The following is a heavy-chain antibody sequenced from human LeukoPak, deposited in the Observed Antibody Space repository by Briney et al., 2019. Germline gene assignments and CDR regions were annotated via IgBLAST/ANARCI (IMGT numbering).Heavy chain of an antibody. V-gene: IGHV4-34*01. Sequence: PSETLSLTCAVYGGSFSGYYWSWIRQPPGKGLEWIGEINHSGSTNYNPSLKSRGTISVDTSKNQFSLKLSSVTAADTAVYYCARGGHRYYYYYYMDVWGKGTTVTVSS. J-gene: IGHJ6*03. CDR1: GGSFSGYY. CDR2: INHSGST. CDR3: ARGGHRYYYYYYMDV.